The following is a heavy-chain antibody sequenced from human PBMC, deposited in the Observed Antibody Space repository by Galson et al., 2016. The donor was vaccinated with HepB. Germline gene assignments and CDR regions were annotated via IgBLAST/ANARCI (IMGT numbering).Heavy chain of an antibody. CDR1: GVSISSSSYY. J-gene: IGHJ4*02. CDR3: ARHGRGVVDY. D-gene: IGHD2-15*01. V-gene: IGHV4-39*01. Sequence: SETLSLTCTVSGVSISSSSYYWAWIRQPPGKGLEWIGSIHNSGSTYYKSSLKSRVTISADTSKNQFSLRLSSVTAADTAVYYCARHGRGVVDYWGQGTLVTVSS. CDR2: IHNSGST.